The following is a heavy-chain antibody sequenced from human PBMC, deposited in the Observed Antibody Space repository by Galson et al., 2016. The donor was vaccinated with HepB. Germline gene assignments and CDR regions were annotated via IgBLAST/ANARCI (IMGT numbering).Heavy chain of an antibody. CDR2: ISYDGSNE. Sequence: SLRLSCAASGFRFSRYGMHWVRQAPGKGLEWVAMISYDGSNEYYADSVKGRVTISRDNSKNSLYLQMNSLRAEETAVYFCTREERYCSSMRCQNPYPGMYVWGQWTTVTVSS. J-gene: IGHJ6*02. CDR1: GFRFSRYG. D-gene: IGHD2-2*01. CDR3: TREERYCSSMRCQNPYPGMYV. V-gene: IGHV3-30-3*01.